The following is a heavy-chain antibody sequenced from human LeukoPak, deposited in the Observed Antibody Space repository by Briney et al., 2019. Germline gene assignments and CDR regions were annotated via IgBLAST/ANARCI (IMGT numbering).Heavy chain of an antibody. Sequence: SETLSLTCTVSGGSISSYYWSWIRQPPGKGLEWIGEINHSGSTNYNPSLKSRVTISVDTSKNQFSLKLSSVTAADTAVYYCARGRGYCSSTSCLSYCFDYWGQGTLVTVSS. V-gene: IGHV4-34*01. CDR1: GGSISSYY. CDR3: ARGRGYCSSTSCLSYCFDY. J-gene: IGHJ4*02. CDR2: INHSGST. D-gene: IGHD2-2*01.